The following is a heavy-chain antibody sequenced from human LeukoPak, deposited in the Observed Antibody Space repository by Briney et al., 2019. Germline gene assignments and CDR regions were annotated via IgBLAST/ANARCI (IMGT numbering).Heavy chain of an antibody. CDR1: GFTFSSYE. D-gene: IGHD3-10*01. V-gene: IGHV3-48*03. J-gene: IGHJ5*02. CDR2: ISSSGSTI. CDR3: ARARKSGGITMIRGVKDRGWFDP. Sequence: GGSLRLSCAASGFTFSSYEMNWVRQAPGKGLEWVSYISSSGSTIYYADSVKGRFTISRDNSKNTLYLQMNSLRAEDTAVYYCARARKSGGITMIRGVKDRGWFDPWGQGTLVTVSS.